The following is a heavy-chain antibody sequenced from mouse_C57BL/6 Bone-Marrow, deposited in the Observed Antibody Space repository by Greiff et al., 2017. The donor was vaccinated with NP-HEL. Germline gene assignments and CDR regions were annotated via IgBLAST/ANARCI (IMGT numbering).Heavy chain of an antibody. Sequence: VQLQQSGAELARPGASVKLSCKASGYTFTSYGISWVKQRTGQGLEWIGEIYPRSGNTYYNEKFKGKATLTADKSSSTAYMELRSLTSEDSAVYFCARSGYYGRWYFDVWGTGTTVTVSS. CDR1: GYTFTSYG. CDR3: ARSGYYGRWYFDV. D-gene: IGHD1-1*01. V-gene: IGHV1-81*01. CDR2: IYPRSGNT. J-gene: IGHJ1*03.